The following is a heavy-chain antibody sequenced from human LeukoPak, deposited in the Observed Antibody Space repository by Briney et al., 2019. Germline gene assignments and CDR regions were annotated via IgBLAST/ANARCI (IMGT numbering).Heavy chain of an antibody. Sequence: EPLNISSQGPGYTFTTYWIAWFRQMPGRCLQPLAIIYPSDSDATSSPPFKRLVTISADNAISTAYLQWNSLKASYTAMYYCARQPSYYDHSAYFDYWGQGTLVTVAS. D-gene: IGHD3-22*01. CDR2: IYPSDSDA. CDR1: GYTFTTYW. V-gene: IGHV5-51*01. CDR3: ARQPSYYDHSAYFDY. J-gene: IGHJ4*02.